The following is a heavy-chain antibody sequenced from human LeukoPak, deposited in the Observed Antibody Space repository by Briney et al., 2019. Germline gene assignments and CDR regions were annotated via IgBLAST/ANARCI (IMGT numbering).Heavy chain of an antibody. CDR2: IGHDGSGA. Sequence: GGSLRLSCAASGFPFNNYWMHWVRQSPGKGLIFVARIGHDGSGAGCADSVKGRFTISRDNARSTLYLQMNSLRAEDTAVYYCARYQQTGYESDYWGQGTLVTVSS. J-gene: IGHJ4*02. CDR1: GFPFNNYW. CDR3: ARYQQTGYESDY. V-gene: IGHV3-74*01. D-gene: IGHD5-12*01.